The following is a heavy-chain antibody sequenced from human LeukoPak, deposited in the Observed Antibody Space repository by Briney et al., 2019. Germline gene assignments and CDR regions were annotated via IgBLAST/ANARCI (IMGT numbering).Heavy chain of an antibody. CDR1: GGSISSYY. J-gene: IGHJ4*02. CDR2: IYYSGST. CDR3: ARVAVYYDFWSGYYPLNFDY. D-gene: IGHD3-3*01. V-gene: IGHV4-59*01. Sequence: SETLSLTRTVSGGSISSYYWSWIRQPPGKGLEWIGYIYYSGSTNYNPSLKSRVTISVDTSKNQFSLKLSSVTAADTAVYYCARVAVYYDFWSGYYPLNFDYWGQGTLVTVSS.